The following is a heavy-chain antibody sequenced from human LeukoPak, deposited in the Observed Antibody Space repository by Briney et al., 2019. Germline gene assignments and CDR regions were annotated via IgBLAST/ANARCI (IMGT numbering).Heavy chain of an antibody. V-gene: IGHV3-7*01. CDR2: IKQDGSEK. CDR3: ARDLTRGYCSGGSCLDP. Sequence: GGSLRLSCAASGFTFSSYWMSWVRQAPGKGLEWVANIKQDGSEKYYVDSVKGRFTISRDNAKNSLYLQMNSLRAEDTAVYYCARDLTRGYCSGGSCLDPWGQGTLVTVSS. J-gene: IGHJ5*02. CDR1: GFTFSSYW. D-gene: IGHD2-15*01.